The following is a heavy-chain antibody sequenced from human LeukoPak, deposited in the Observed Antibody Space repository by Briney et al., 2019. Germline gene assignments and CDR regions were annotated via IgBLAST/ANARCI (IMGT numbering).Heavy chain of an antibody. D-gene: IGHD4-17*01. V-gene: IGHV3-23*01. Sequence: PGGSLRLSCAASGFTFSSSAMSWVRQAPGKGLEWVSSISGSGSGGSTYYADSGKCRFTISSDNSWNTLALQMNSLRAEDTAVYYCAKEWGVDYGIRYWGQGGLVTVSS. CDR2: ISGSGSGGST. J-gene: IGHJ4*02. CDR1: GFTFSSSA. CDR3: AKEWGVDYGIRY.